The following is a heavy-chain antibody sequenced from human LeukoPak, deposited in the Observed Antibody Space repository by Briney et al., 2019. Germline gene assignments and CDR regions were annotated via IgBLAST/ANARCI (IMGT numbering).Heavy chain of an antibody. CDR3: ARRAGAYSHPYDY. CDR2: INRDGSYR. Sequence: GGSLRLSCAASGFVFSNYWMHWVRQAPGKGLVWVSRINRDGSYRTYADSVKGRFTISRDNAKNTVYLQMNSLRAEDTAVYYCARRAGAYSHPYDYWGQGTLVTVSS. J-gene: IGHJ4*02. D-gene: IGHD4/OR15-4a*01. V-gene: IGHV3-74*01. CDR1: GFVFSNYW.